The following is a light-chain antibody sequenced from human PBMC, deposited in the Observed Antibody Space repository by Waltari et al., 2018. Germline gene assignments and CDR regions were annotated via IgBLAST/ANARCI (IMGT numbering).Light chain of an antibody. J-gene: IGKJ5*01. CDR1: QSVSSN. CDR3: HQHNPWPPIP. V-gene: IGKV3-15*01. CDR2: GAS. Sequence: EIVLTQSPATLSVSPWERATLSCRASQSVSSNVAWYQQKPGQPPRLLIAGASTRAAGIPARFRGTGSETECTRTISSLQSEDFAVYSCHQHNPWPPIPLGPGTRLERK.